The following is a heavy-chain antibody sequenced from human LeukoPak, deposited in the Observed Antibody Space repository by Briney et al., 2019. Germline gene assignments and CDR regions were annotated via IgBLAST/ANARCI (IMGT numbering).Heavy chain of an antibody. CDR2: ISSSSSYI. CDR1: GFTFSSYS. CDR3: ARVVEGLGSSWYG. Sequence: GGSLRLSCAASGFTFSSYSMNWVRQAPGKGLEWVSSISSSSSYIYSADSVKGRFTISRDNAKNTLNLQMNSLRAEDTAVYYCARVVEGLGSSWYGWGQGTLVTVSS. D-gene: IGHD6-13*01. J-gene: IGHJ4*02. V-gene: IGHV3-21*01.